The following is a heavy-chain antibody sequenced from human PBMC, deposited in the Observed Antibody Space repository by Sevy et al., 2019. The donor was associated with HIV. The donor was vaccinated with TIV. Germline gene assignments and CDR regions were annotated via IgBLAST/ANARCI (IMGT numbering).Heavy chain of an antibody. D-gene: IGHD1-26*01. CDR2: FDPEDGDPEDGKT. Sequence: ASVKVSCKVSGYTLAKFSIHWVRQAPGKGLEWMTSFDPEDGDPEDGKTIYAQKFLGRVTMTEDTSTDIAYMELSSLRSDDTAVYYCARGHWEVTIPGNLFDTWGQGTLVTVSS. V-gene: IGHV1-24*01. CDR3: ARGHWEVTIPGNLFDT. CDR1: GYTLAKFS. J-gene: IGHJ3*02.